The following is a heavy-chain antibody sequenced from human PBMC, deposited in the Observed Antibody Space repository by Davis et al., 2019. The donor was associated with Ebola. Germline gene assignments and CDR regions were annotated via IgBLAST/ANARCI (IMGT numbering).Heavy chain of an antibody. J-gene: IGHJ6*04. V-gene: IGHV3-23*01. CDR1: GFTSSSYA. D-gene: IGHD6-19*01. Sequence: GGSLRPSCAPSGFTSSSYAMTWARQAPGKGLEWVSAITSSGGGTYYADSVKGRFTISRDNSKNTLYLQMTSLRVDDTAVYYCAKGGSGWPSDYSYGMGVWGKGTTVTVSS. CDR2: ITSSGGGT. CDR3: AKGGSGWPSDYSYGMGV.